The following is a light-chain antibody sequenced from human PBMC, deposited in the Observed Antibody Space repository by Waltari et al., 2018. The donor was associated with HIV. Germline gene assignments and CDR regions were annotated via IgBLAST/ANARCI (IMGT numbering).Light chain of an antibody. V-gene: IGKV3-15*01. Sequence: IVMTQSPATLSVSPGERATLSCRASQSVSNKVAWYQQKPGQAPRLLMYDASTRVTGIPGRFSGSGSGTDFTLTISSLQSGDFAIYYCQQYNNWLTFGGGTKVEIK. CDR2: DAS. J-gene: IGKJ4*01. CDR3: QQYNNWLT. CDR1: QSVSNK.